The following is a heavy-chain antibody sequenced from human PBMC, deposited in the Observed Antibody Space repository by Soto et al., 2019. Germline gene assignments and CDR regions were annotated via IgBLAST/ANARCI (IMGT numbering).Heavy chain of an antibody. V-gene: IGHV1-18*01. D-gene: IGHD3-3*01. CDR2: VSAYNGNT. J-gene: IGHJ6*04. CDR1: GYTFISYG. CDR3: AGDTKFWSGYYTGMDV. Sequence: ASVKVSCKASGYTFISYGISWVRQAPGQGLEWMGWVSAYNGNTNYAQKLQGRVTMTTDTSTSTAYMELRSLRSDDTAVYYCAGDTKFWSGYYTGMDVWGKGTTVTVSS.